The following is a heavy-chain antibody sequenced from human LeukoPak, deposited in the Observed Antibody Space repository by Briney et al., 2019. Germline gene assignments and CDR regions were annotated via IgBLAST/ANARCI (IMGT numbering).Heavy chain of an antibody. J-gene: IGHJ4*02. CDR3: RYYDFWSGYYVDDY. CDR1: GGSFSGYY. D-gene: IGHD3-3*01. CDR2: INHSGST. Sequence: SETLSLTCAVYGGSFSGYYWSWIRQPPGKGLEWIGEINHSGSTNYNPSLKSRVTISVDTSKNQFSLKLSSVTAADTAVYHCRYYDFWSGYYVDDYWGQGTLVTVSS. V-gene: IGHV4-34*01.